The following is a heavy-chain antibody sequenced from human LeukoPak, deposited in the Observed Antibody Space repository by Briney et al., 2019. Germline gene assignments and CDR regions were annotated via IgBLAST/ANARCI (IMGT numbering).Heavy chain of an antibody. CDR2: IKSKTDGGTT. Sequence: GGSLRLSCAASGFPFNNAWMSWVRQAPGKGLEWVGRIKSKTDGGTTDYAAPVKGRFTISRDDSKNTLYLQMNSLKTEDTAVYYCTSRSIIAVAGSVGIDAFDIWGQGTMVTVSS. V-gene: IGHV3-15*01. CDR1: GFPFNNAW. J-gene: IGHJ3*02. D-gene: IGHD6-19*01. CDR3: TSRSIIAVAGSVGIDAFDI.